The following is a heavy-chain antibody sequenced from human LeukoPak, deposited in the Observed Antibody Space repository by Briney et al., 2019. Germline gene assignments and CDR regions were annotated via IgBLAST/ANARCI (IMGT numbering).Heavy chain of an antibody. D-gene: IGHD3-3*01. J-gene: IGHJ4*02. Sequence: PSQTLSLTCTVSGGSISSGSYYWSWIRQPAGKGLEWIGRIYTSGSTNYNPSLKSRVTISVDTSKNQFSLKLSSVTAADTAVYYCARGSDRLEWLPPFDYWGQGTLVTVSS. CDR2: IYTSGST. CDR3: ARGSDRLEWLPPFDY. V-gene: IGHV4-61*02. CDR1: GGSISSGSYY.